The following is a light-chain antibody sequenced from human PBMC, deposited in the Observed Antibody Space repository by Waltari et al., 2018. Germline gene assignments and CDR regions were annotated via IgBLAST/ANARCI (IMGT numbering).Light chain of an antibody. V-gene: IGLV1-44*01. CDR3: SAWDDSLNYNM. Sequence: QSVLTQAPSASGTPGQEVTISCSGSSSNIGSNTVNWYQQFPGTAPRLLLYRNDQRPSGVPDRFSGYKSGASASLAISGLQSEDEADYYRSAWDDSLNYNMFGSGTRMTVL. CDR2: RND. J-gene: IGLJ6*01. CDR1: SSNIGSNT.